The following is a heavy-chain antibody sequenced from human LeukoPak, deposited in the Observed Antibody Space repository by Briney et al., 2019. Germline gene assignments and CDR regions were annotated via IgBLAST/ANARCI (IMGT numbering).Heavy chain of an antibody. V-gene: IGHV4-4*02. J-gene: IGHJ4*02. Sequence: SGTLSLTCAVSGGSISSSNWWRCVRQPPRKGLEWIGEIYHSGSTNYNPSLKSRVTISVDKSKNQFSLRLSSVTAADTAVYYCARSGFKSGYYFDYWGQGTLVTVSS. CDR3: ARSGFKSGYYFDY. CDR1: GGSISSSNW. CDR2: IYHSGST. D-gene: IGHD3-3*01.